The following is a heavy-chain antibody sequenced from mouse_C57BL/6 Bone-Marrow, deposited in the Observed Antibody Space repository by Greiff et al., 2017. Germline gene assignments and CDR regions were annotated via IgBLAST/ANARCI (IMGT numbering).Heavy chain of an antibody. Sequence: QVQLQQSGAELVKPGASVKLSCKASGYTFTSYWMHWVKQRPGQGLEWIGMIHPNSGSTNYNEKFKSKATLTVDKSSSTAYMQLSSLTSEDSAVYDCESSLCYGSSFSPFDYWGQGTLVTVSA. V-gene: IGHV1-64*01. CDR2: IHPNSGST. D-gene: IGHD1-1*01. CDR3: ESSLCYGSSFSPFDY. CDR1: GYTFTSYW. J-gene: IGHJ3*01.